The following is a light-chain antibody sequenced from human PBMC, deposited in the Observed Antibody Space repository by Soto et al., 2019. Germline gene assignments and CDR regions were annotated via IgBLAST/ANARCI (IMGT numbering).Light chain of an antibody. CDR1: QSVLYSSNNKNY. J-gene: IGKJ3*01. CDR2: LAS. V-gene: IGKV4-1*01. Sequence: DIVMTQSPDSLAVSLGERATINCKSSQSVLYSSNNKNYLAWYQQKPGQPPKLLIYLASTRESGVPDRFSGSGSGTYFTLTISSLQAEDVAVYYCQQYYSTPFTFGPGTKVDIK. CDR3: QQYYSTPFT.